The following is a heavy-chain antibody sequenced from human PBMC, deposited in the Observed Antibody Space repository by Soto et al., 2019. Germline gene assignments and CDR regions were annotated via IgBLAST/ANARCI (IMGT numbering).Heavy chain of an antibody. CDR2: IIPVLGPA. CDR1: GGTFNTFA. CDR3: ERAAKRYFDY. Sequence: QVQLVQSGAEVKKPGSSMKVSCKASGGTFNTFAISWVRQAPGQGLEWMGGIIPVLGPAFYAPKFQGRVTITAEKSTTTAYLELSSLTSEDTAVYYCERAAKRYFDYWGQGTLVTVSS. J-gene: IGHJ4*02. V-gene: IGHV1-69*06.